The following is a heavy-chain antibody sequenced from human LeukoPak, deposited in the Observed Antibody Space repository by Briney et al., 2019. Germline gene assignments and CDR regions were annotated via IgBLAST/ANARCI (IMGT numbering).Heavy chain of an antibody. CDR2: IYSGGST. D-gene: IGHD1-26*01. Sequence: GGSLRLSCAASGFTVSSNYMSWVRQAPGKGLEWVSVIYSGGSTYYADSVKGRFTISRDNSKNTLYLQMNSLRAEDTAVYYCARVASGSYYYPFDYWGQGTLVIVSS. CDR3: ARVASGSYYYPFDY. V-gene: IGHV3-53*01. CDR1: GFTVSSNY. J-gene: IGHJ4*02.